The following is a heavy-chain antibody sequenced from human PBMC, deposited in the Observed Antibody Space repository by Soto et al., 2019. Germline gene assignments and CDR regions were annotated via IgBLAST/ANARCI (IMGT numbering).Heavy chain of an antibody. J-gene: IGHJ5*02. V-gene: IGHV3-23*01. Sequence: PGGSLRLSCAASGFTFSSYAMSWVRQAPGKGLEWVSAISGSGGSTYYADSVKGRFTISRDNSKNTLYLQMNSLRAEDTAVYYCAKVTELRYFDWSIFDPWGQGTLLTVSS. CDR3: AKVTELRYFDWSIFDP. CDR2: ISGSGGST. D-gene: IGHD3-9*01. CDR1: GFTFSSYA.